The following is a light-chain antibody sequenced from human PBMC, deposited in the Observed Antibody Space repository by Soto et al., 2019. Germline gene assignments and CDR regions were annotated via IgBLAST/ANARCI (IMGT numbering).Light chain of an antibody. J-gene: IGKJ5*01. Sequence: VVLTQSPATLSLYLGERATLXXRTSLSVSVYLDWYQQKPGQAPRLVXSDASNRATGIPARFSGSGSGTDFTLTISSLEPEDFAVYYCHQRQYWPPITFGQGTRLEIK. CDR1: LSVSVY. V-gene: IGKV3-11*01. CDR3: HQRQYWPPIT. CDR2: DAS.